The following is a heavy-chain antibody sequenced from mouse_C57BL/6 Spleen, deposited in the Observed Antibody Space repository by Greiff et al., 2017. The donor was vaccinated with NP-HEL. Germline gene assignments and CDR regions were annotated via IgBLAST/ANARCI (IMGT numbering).Heavy chain of an antibody. V-gene: IGHV1-64*01. D-gene: IGHD2-4*01. CDR3: ARAVITKNFYYYAMDY. J-gene: IGHJ4*01. CDR1: GYTFTSYW. CDR2: IHPNSGST. Sequence: QVQLQQPGAEPVKPGASVKLSCKASGYTFTSYWMHWVKQRPGQGLEWIGMIHPNSGSTNYNEKFKSKATLTVDKSSSTAYMQLSSLTSEDSAVYYCARAVITKNFYYYAMDYWGQGTSVTVSS.